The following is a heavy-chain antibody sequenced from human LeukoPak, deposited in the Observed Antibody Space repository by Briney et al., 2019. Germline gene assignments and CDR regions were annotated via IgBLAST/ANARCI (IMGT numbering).Heavy chain of an antibody. CDR2: IGTVDDT. CDR1: GFTFSSSA. J-gene: IGHJ2*01. CDR3: AREGSSPGGDWRDWYFDL. V-gene: IGHV3-13*01. Sequence: PGGSLRLSCAASGFTFSSSAMSRVRQAPGKGLEWVSAIGTVDDTYSPGSVKGRFTISRENAKNSLYLQMNSLRAEDTAVYYCAREGSSPGGDWRDWYFDLWGRGTLVTVSS. D-gene: IGHD2-21*01.